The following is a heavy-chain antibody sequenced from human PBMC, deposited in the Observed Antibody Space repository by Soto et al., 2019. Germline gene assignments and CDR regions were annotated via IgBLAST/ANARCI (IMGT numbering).Heavy chain of an antibody. CDR1: RFTFSTYE. J-gene: IGHJ4*02. D-gene: IGHD2-2*01. CDR2: ISTSGSTV. V-gene: IGHV3-48*03. CDR3: VRYCSTTLCNGVATRTFDY. Sequence: LRLSCAASRFTFSTYEMNWVRQAPGKGLEWVSYISTSGSTVYYADSVKGRFTISRDNTRNSLYLQMNSLRDEDTALYYCVRYCSTTLCNGVATRTFDYWGQGTLVTAPQ.